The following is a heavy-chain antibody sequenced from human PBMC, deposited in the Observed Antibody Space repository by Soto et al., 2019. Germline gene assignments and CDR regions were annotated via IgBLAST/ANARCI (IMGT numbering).Heavy chain of an antibody. Sequence: PGGSLRLSCAVSGFTFSSYVIHWVRQAPGKGLEWVAVIWYDGSNKYYADSVKGRFTISRDNSKNTLYLQMNSLRAEDTAVYYCARDGYCSGGSCYSVPVFDYWGQGTLVTVSS. V-gene: IGHV3-33*08. J-gene: IGHJ4*02. D-gene: IGHD2-15*01. CDR3: ARDGYCSGGSCYSVPVFDY. CDR2: IWYDGSNK. CDR1: GFTFSSYV.